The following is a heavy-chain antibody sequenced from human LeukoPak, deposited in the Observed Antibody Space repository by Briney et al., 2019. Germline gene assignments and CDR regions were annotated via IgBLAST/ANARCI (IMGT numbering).Heavy chain of an antibody. J-gene: IGHJ4*02. V-gene: IGHV1-18*04. CDR3: ARGWGPQDIVLTY. D-gene: IGHD2-8*01. CDR2: ICAYNGNT. CDR1: GYTFTGYY. Sequence: ASVKVSCKASGYTFTGYYMHWVRQAPGQGLEWMGWICAYNGNTNYAQKLQGRVTMTTDTSTSTAYMELRSLRSDDTAVYYCARGWGPQDIVLTYWGQGTLVTVSS.